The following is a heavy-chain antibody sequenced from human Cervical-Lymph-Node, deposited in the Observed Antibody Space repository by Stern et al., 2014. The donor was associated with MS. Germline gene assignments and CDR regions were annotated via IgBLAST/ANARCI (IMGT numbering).Heavy chain of an antibody. CDR1: GFTFSTYS. Sequence: VQLVESGGGLVKPGGSLRLSCAASGFTFSTYSMNWVRQAPGKGLEWVSSITSDSRYIYYSDSLKGRFTISRDNAKNSLYLQMNSLRAEDTAVYYCARDAMTTAARWFDPWGQGTMVTVSS. CDR3: ARDAMTTAARWFDP. V-gene: IGHV3-21*01. J-gene: IGHJ5*02. CDR2: ITSDSRYI. D-gene: IGHD4-17*01.